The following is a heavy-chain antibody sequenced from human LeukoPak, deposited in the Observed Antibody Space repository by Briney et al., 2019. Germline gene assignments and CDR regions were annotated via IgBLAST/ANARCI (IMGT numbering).Heavy chain of an antibody. V-gene: IGHV4-61*02. J-gene: IGHJ4*02. CDR2: IYITESA. CDR1: GGSISSGSYY. Sequence: SETLSLTCTVSGGSISSGSYYWTWLRQPAGKGLEWIGRIYITESANYNSSLESRVTILVDTSKNQFSLKLSSVTAADTAIYYCARSRERICSNPPCYVDLQATWGQGALVTVSP. D-gene: IGHD2-2*01. CDR3: ARSRERICSNPPCYVDLQAT.